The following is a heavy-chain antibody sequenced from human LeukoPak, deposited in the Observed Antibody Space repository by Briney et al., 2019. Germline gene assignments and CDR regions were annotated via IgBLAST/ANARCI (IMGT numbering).Heavy chain of an antibody. V-gene: IGHV4-59*01. CDR3: ARGVAVATWFDP. CDR2: VYYSGTT. J-gene: IGHJ5*02. CDR1: GASISSYY. D-gene: IGHD6-19*01. Sequence: SETLSLTCTVSGASISSYYWNWIRQPPGKGLEWIGYVYYSGTTNYNPSLKSRVSMSVDTSKSQFSLKLTSVTAADTAMYYCARGVAVATWFDPWGQGTLVTVST.